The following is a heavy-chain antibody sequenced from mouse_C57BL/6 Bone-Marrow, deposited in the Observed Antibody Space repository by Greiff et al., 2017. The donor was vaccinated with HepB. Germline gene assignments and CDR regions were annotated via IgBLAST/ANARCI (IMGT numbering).Heavy chain of an antibody. CDR3: ARMTTVGYFDV. Sequence: EVQWVESGGGLVQPGGSLKLSCAASGFTFSDYGMAWVRQAPRKGPEWVAFISNLAYSIYYADTVTGRFTISRENAKNTLYLEMSSLRSEDTAMYYCARMTTVGYFDVWGTGTTVTVSS. V-gene: IGHV5-15*01. CDR2: ISNLAYSI. J-gene: IGHJ1*03. CDR1: GFTFSDYG. D-gene: IGHD1-1*01.